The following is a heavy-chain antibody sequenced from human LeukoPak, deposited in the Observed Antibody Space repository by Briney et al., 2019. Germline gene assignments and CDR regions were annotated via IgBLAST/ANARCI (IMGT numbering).Heavy chain of an antibody. V-gene: IGHV3-48*03. CDR2: ISSSGSTI. CDR3: ARGLDFCDY. Sequence: PGGSLRLSCAASGFSFSSYEMNWVRQAPGKGLEWVSYISSSGSTIYYADSVKGRFTISRDNAKNSLYLQMNSLRAEDTAVYYCARGLDFCDYWGQGTLVTVSS. D-gene: IGHD3/OR15-3a*01. CDR1: GFSFSSYE. J-gene: IGHJ4*02.